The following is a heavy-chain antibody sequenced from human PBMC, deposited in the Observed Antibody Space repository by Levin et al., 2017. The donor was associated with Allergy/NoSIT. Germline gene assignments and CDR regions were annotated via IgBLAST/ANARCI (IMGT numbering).Heavy chain of an antibody. CDR3: ARSGAKKYYFDY. CDR2: IYGGGTT. CDR1: GFTVSSNY. Sequence: GGSLRLSCAASGFTVSSNYMSWVRQAPGKGLEWVSVIYGGGTTYYADSVKGRFTISRDSSKNTLYLQMNSRRDEDTAVYYCARSGAKKYYFDYWGQGTLVTVS. J-gene: IGHJ4*02. D-gene: IGHD3-10*01. V-gene: IGHV3-53*01.